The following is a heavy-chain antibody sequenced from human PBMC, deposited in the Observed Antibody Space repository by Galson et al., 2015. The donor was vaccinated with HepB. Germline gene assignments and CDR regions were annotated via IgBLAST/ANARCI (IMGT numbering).Heavy chain of an antibody. Sequence: SLRLSCAASGFIFSNYVMTWVRQAPGKGLEWVSSITGSGGVTHYADSVKGRFVISRDSSTSTLYLQMSGLGTEDTAIYYCARMTNGGWGMPHWWGQGTLVTVAS. J-gene: IGHJ4*02. CDR3: ARMTNGGWGMPHW. V-gene: IGHV3-23*01. CDR2: ITGSGGVT. D-gene: IGHD3-16*01. CDR1: GFIFSNYV.